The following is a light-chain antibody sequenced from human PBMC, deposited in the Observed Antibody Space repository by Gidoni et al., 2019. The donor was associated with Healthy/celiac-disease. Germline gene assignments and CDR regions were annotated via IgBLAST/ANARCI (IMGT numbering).Light chain of an antibody. CDR3: QQRSNPFT. CDR1: QSVSSY. J-gene: IGKJ3*01. V-gene: IGKV3-11*01. CDR2: DAS. Sequence: EIVLTQSPATLSLSPGERATLSCRASQSVSSYLDWYQQKPGQAPRLLIYDASNRATGIPARFSGSGSGTDFTLTISSLEPEDFAVYYCQQRSNPFTFGPGTKVDIK.